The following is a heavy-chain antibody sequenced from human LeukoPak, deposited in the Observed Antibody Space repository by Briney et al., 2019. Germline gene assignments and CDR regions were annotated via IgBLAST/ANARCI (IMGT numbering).Heavy chain of an antibody. CDR1: GGTFSSYA. Sequence: GSSVKVSCKASGGTFSSYAISWVRQAPGQGLEWMGRIIPIFGTANYAQKFRGRVTITTDESTSTAYMELSSLRSEDTAVYYCAVVVVAAEVDYWGQGTLVTVSS. CDR3: AVVVVAAEVDY. CDR2: IIPIFGTA. D-gene: IGHD2-15*01. J-gene: IGHJ4*02. V-gene: IGHV1-69*05.